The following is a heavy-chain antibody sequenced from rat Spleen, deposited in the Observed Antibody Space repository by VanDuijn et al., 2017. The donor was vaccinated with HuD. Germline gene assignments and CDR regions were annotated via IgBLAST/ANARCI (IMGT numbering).Heavy chain of an antibody. CDR2: ISYDGNTT. CDR3: ARSVFDY. CDR1: GFPFINYG. Sequence: EVQLVESGGGLVQPGRSMKLSCAASGFPFINYGMAWVLQAPTTGLEWIASISYDGNTTYYRDSVKGRFTISRDSAKSTLYLQMDSLRSEDTATYYCARSVFDYWGQGFMVTVSS. J-gene: IGHJ2*01. V-gene: IGHV5-29*01.